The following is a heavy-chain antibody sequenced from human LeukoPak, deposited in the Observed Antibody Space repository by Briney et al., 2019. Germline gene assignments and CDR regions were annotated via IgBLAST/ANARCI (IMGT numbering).Heavy chain of an antibody. J-gene: IGHJ4*02. CDR3: GRGGALTSFDS. CDR1: GFSLNNYG. D-gene: IGHD1-26*01. V-gene: IGHV1-18*01. CDR2: ISAYNGKT. Sequence: ASVKVPCKTCGFSLNNYGLSWVQQAPGQGLEGMGWISAYNGKTNYAQMFQGRVNIHTDTSTTTVYIELRSLRSDETAVYFCGRGGALTSFDSWGKGTMITVSS.